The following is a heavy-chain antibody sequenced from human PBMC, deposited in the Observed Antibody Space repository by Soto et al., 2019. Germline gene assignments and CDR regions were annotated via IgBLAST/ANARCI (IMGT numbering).Heavy chain of an antibody. D-gene: IGHD3-10*01. J-gene: IGHJ4*02. CDR1: GGSISSYY. CDR2: IYYSGST. Sequence: SETLSLTCTVSGGSISSYYWSWIRQPPGKGLEWIGYIYYSGSTNYNPSLKSRVTISVDTSKDQFSLKLSSVTAADTAVYYCARHASGSKRGYSDYWGQGTLVTVSS. V-gene: IGHV4-59*08. CDR3: ARHASGSKRGYSDY.